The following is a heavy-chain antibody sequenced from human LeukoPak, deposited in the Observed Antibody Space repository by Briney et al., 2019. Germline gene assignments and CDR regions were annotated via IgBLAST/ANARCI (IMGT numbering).Heavy chain of an antibody. Sequence: GGSLRLSCAASGFTFSSYWLHWVRQVPGKGLVCVSRINSDGSSTNYADSVKGRFTISRDNAKSTLYLQMNSLSAEDTAVYYCARARGYSYGWTLDYWGQGTLVTVSS. CDR3: ARARGYSYGWTLDY. D-gene: IGHD5-18*01. CDR2: INSDGSST. V-gene: IGHV3-74*01. CDR1: GFTFSSYW. J-gene: IGHJ4*02.